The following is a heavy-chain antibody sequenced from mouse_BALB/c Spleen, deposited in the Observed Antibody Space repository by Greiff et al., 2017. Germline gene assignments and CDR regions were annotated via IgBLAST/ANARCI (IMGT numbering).Heavy chain of an antibody. CDR1: GYTFTDYN. CDR3: ARSGQLGLPAWFAY. CDR2: INPNNGGT. V-gene: IGHV1-18*01. J-gene: IGHJ3*01. Sequence: EVKLMESGPELVKPGASVKIPCKASGYTFTDYNMDWVKQSHGKSLEWIGDINPNNGGTIYNQKFKGKATLTVDKSSSTAYMELRSLTSEDTAVYYCARSGQLGLPAWFAYWGQGTLVTVSA. D-gene: IGHD3-3*01.